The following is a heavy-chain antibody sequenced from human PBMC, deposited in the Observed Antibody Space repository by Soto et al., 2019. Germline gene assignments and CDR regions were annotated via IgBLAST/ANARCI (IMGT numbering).Heavy chain of an antibody. D-gene: IGHD6-6*01. CDR1: GNSLNSNNYY. J-gene: IGHJ4*02. CDR2: ISYSGST. Sequence: SETLSLTCTVSGNSLNSNNYYLGWVRQPPGKRLEWIGNISYSGSTYYNPSLKSRITISLDTSKNQFSLKLSSVTAADMTAYYCARGGAGSSSGFESWGQGTLVTVSS. V-gene: IGHV4-39*01. CDR3: ARGGAGSSSGFES.